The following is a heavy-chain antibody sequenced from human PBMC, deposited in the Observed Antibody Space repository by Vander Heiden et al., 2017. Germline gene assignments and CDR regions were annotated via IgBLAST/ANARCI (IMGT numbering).Heavy chain of an antibody. CDR1: GGTFSSYA. CDR3: ARDNYCSGGSCYSSFDY. Sequence: QVQLVQSGAEVKKPGSSVKVSCKASGGTFSSYAISWVRQAPGQGLEWMGGIIPVFGTANYAKKFQGRITITADESTSTAYMELSSLRSEDTAVYYCARDNYCSGGSCYSSFDYWGQGTLVTVSS. D-gene: IGHD2-15*01. CDR2: IIPVFGTA. V-gene: IGHV1-69*01. J-gene: IGHJ4*02.